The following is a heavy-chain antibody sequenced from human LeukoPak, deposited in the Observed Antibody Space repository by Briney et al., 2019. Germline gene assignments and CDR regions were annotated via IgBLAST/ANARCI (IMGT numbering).Heavy chain of an antibody. J-gene: IGHJ3*02. CDR2: INHTGIT. V-gene: IGHV4-34*01. CDR3: ARIGLGSGYYPFDI. Sequence: SETLSLTCVVYGGSFSNIYWSCIRQPPGKGLEWIGEINHTGITNYNPSLKSRVTTSVDTSKNQFSLKLSSVTAADTAVYYCARIGLGSGYYPFDIWGQGTMVTVSS. D-gene: IGHD3-22*01. CDR1: GGSFSNIY.